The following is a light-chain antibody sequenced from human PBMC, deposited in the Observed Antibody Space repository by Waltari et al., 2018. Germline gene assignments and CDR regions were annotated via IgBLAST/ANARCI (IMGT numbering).Light chain of an antibody. CDR1: SGHSSNV. Sequence: QLVLTQSHSASASLGASVKLTGTLSSGHSSNVIASLQQQPEKGPRYLMKVNSDGSHSKGVEIPDRFSGSSSGAKRYLTISSVQPENEADYYCQTGGHGTWVFGGGTKLTVL. J-gene: IGLJ3*02. V-gene: IGLV4-69*01. CDR2: VNSDGSH. CDR3: QTGGHGTWV.